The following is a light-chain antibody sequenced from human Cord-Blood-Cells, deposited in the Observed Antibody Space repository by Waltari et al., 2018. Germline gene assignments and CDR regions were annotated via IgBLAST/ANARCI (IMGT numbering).Light chain of an antibody. CDR2: TAS. CDR3: QQYNSYST. V-gene: IGKV1-5*03. J-gene: IGKJ1*01. CDR1: QSMSSW. Sequence: DIQMTQSPSTLSASVGHRVTITCRASQSMSSWLAWYQQKPGKALKLLIYTASSLESGVPSRFSGSGSGTEFTLTISSLQPDDFATYYCQQYNSYSTFGQGTKVEIK.